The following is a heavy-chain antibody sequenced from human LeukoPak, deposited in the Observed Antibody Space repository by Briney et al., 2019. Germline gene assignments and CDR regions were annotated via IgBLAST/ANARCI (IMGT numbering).Heavy chain of an antibody. CDR3: ARGVLHWFDP. CDR2: IYYSGST. J-gene: IGHJ5*02. CDR1: GGSTSSGGYY. V-gene: IGHV4-31*03. Sequence: SESLSLTCTVSGGSTSSGGYYWSWIRQHPGKGLEWIGYIYYSGSTYYNPSLKSRVTISVDTSKNQFSLKLSSVTAADTAVYYCARGVLHWFDPWGQGTLVTVSS.